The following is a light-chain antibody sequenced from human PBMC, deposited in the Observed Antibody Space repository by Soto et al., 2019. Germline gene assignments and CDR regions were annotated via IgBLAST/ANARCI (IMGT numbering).Light chain of an antibody. Sequence: AIRMTQSPSSLSASTGDRVTITCRASQGVSSYLAWYQQKPGKAPKLLIYAASSLHSGVPSRFSGSGSGTDFTLTISRLQSEDFATYYCQQYLSYPAYTFGQGTKLEIK. CDR2: AAS. V-gene: IGKV1-8*01. CDR1: QGVSSY. CDR3: QQYLSYPAYT. J-gene: IGKJ2*01.